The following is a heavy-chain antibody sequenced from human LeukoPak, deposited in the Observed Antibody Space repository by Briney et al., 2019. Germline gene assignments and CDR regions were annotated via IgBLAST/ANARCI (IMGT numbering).Heavy chain of an antibody. Sequence: SETLSLTCTVSGGSISSYYWSWIRQPPGKGLDWIGYIYYSGSTNYNPSLKSRVTISVDTSKNQFSLKLSSVTAADTAVYYCARNLLASDAFDIWGQGTMVTVSS. CDR3: ARNLLASDAFDI. V-gene: IGHV4-59*01. CDR1: GGSISSYY. D-gene: IGHD3-3*02. J-gene: IGHJ3*02. CDR2: IYYSGST.